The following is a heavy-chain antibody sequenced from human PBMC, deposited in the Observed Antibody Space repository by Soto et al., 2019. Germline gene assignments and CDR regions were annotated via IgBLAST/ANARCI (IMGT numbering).Heavy chain of an antibody. D-gene: IGHD3-10*01. CDR3: ARDGGSGSIGQGGAFDI. J-gene: IGHJ3*02. CDR1: GGSISSGGYS. V-gene: IGHV4-30-2*01. Sequence: QLQLQESGSGLVKPSQTLSLTCAVSGGSISSGGYSWSWIRQPPGKGLEWIGYIYHSGSTYYNPSLKSRVTISVDRSKNQFSLKLSSVTAADTAVYYCARDGGSGSIGQGGAFDIWGQGTMVTVSS. CDR2: IYHSGST.